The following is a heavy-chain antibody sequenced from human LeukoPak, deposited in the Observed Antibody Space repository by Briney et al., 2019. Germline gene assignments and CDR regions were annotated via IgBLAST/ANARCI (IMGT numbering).Heavy chain of an antibody. CDR1: GGSFSGYY. V-gene: IGHV4-34*01. Sequence: SETLSLTCAVYGGSFSGYYWSWIRQPPGKGLEWIGEINHSGSTNYNPSLKSRVTISVDTSKNQFSLKLSSVTAADTAVYYCARWPHLYSFDIWGQGTMVTVSS. CDR2: INHSGST. D-gene: IGHD2-2*02. J-gene: IGHJ3*02. CDR3: ARWPHLYSFDI.